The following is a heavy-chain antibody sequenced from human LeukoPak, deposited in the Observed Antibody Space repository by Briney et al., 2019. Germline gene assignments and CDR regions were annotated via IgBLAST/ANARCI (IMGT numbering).Heavy chain of an antibody. CDR2: ISSSSSYI. CDR1: GFTFSSYS. J-gene: IGHJ3*02. Sequence: GGSLRLSCAASGFTFSSYSMNWVRQAPGKGLEWVSSISSSSSYIYYADSVKGRFTISRDNAKNSLYLQMNSLRAEDTAVYYCARDLGMIVVVPEAFDIWGQGTMVTVSS. CDR3: ARDLGMIVVVPEAFDI. D-gene: IGHD3-22*01. V-gene: IGHV3-21*01.